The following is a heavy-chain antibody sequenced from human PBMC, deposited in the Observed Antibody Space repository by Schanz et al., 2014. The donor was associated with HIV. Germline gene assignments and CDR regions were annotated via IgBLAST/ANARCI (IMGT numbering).Heavy chain of an antibody. D-gene: IGHD2-15*01. CDR2: ISYDGSNK. Sequence: QVQLVESGGGVVQPGRSLRLSCAVSGFTFSNYAMHWVRQAPGKGLEWVAVISYDGSNKYYADSVEGRFTISRDNSKNTLYLQMNSLRAEDTAVYYCARGGIWEWGQPDFDYWGQGTLVTVSS. CDR3: ARGGIWEWGQPDFDY. CDR1: GFTFSNYA. V-gene: IGHV3-30-3*01. J-gene: IGHJ4*02.